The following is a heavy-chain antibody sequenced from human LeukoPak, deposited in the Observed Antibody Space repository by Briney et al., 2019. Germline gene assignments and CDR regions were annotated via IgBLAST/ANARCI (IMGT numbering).Heavy chain of an antibody. V-gene: IGHV4-34*01. J-gene: IGHJ5*02. CDR1: GGSFSGYY. CDR2: INHSGST. Sequence: SETLSLTCAVYGGSFSGYYWSWIRQPPGKGLEWIGEINHSGSTNYNPSLKSRVTISVDTSKNQFSLKLSSVTAADTAVYYCARQGSGNDYVWGSYDSGHQGWFDPWGQGTLVTVSS. D-gene: IGHD3-16*01. CDR3: ARQGSGNDYVWGSYDSGHQGWFDP.